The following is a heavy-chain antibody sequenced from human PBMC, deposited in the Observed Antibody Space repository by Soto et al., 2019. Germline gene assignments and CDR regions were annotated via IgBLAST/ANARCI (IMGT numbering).Heavy chain of an antibody. CDR2: ISWDSTSI. CDR3: AKDFTTMVRLCDY. V-gene: IGHV3-9*01. Sequence: GKSLRLLCTASGWTLDDCAMHWVRQAPGKGPEWVSGISWDSTSIGYADSVMGRFTISRDNAKKSLYLQMNSLRAEDTAVYFCAKDFTTMVRLCDYWGQGT. CDR1: GWTLDDCA. J-gene: IGHJ4*02. D-gene: IGHD5-18*01.